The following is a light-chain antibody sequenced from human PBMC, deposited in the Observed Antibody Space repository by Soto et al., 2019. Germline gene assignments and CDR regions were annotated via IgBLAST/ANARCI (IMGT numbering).Light chain of an antibody. CDR2: AAY. CDR3: LQNNSSPWK. J-gene: IGKJ1*01. V-gene: IGKV1-17*01. Sequence: DIQMTQSPSSRSASVGDRVTITCRASQGIRNDLGWYQQKPGKTPKRLIYAAYSLQRGVTSRFSGSGSGTAFTLTISSMQTEDFATYYCLQNNSSPWKFGQGTKVDIK. CDR1: QGIRND.